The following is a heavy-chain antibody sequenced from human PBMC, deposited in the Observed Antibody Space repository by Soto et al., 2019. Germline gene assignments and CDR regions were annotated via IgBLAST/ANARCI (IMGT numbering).Heavy chain of an antibody. CDR1: GFSFVNYA. J-gene: IGHJ4*02. CDR3: AKATTNGGWFNPFDS. V-gene: IGHV3-23*01. D-gene: IGHD6-19*01. CDR2: LSGSGTST. Sequence: PGGSLRLSCAASGFSFVNYAMNWVRQAPGKGLEWVSGLSGSGTSTYYADSVKGRSTISRDNSRDTLFLQMNSLTADDTAVYYCAKATTNGGWFNPFDSWGQGALVTVSS.